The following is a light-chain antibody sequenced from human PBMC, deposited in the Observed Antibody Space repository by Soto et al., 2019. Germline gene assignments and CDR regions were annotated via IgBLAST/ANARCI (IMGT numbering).Light chain of an antibody. CDR1: QTVSTNY. Sequence: EVVLTQSPGTLSLSPGERATLSCRASQTVSTNYLAWYQQKPGQAPRLLIYGASIRATGIPDRFSGSGSGTDFTHTISRLESEDFAVYYCQLYGNLLWTFGQGTKV. J-gene: IGKJ1*01. CDR2: GAS. CDR3: QLYGNLLWT. V-gene: IGKV3-20*01.